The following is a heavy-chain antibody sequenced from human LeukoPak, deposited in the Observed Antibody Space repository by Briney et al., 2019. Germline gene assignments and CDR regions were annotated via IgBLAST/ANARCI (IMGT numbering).Heavy chain of an antibody. Sequence: GGSLRLSCAASGFTFSSYEMNWVRQAPGKGLEWVSYISTTGSSIYYADSLKGRFTISRDNAKNSLYLQMNSLRAEDTAVYYCARGRSSGWMRYYYYMDVWGKGTTVTVSS. CDR3: ARGRSSGWMRYYYYMDV. CDR2: ISTTGSSI. J-gene: IGHJ6*03. CDR1: GFTFSSYE. D-gene: IGHD6-19*01. V-gene: IGHV3-48*03.